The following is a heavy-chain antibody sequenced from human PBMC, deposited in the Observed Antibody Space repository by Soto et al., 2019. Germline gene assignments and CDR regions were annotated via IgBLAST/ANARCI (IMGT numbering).Heavy chain of an antibody. J-gene: IGHJ4*02. CDR3: ARGGHIAVVTDSFDS. D-gene: IGHD2-21*02. Sequence: ASVKVSCKSSGYPFNTYYLHWVRQAPGQGLEWMGMIHPSGGGSTYAQKFLGRDTMTMDSSTSTVFMELTSLRSADTAVYYCARGGHIAVVTDSFDSWGQGTLVTVSS. V-gene: IGHV1-46*02. CDR2: IHPSGGGS. CDR1: GYPFNTYY.